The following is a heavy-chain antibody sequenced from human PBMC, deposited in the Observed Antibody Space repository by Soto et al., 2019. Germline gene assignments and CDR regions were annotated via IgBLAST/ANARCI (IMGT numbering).Heavy chain of an antibody. Sequence: QVQLQESGPGLVKPSQTLSLACTVSGGSISSGDYYWSWIRQPPGKGLEWIGYLYYSGSTDYNPSLKSRVSISVDTSKNQFSLKLNSVTAADTAVYYCARGPYYDFWSGLGWFDTWGQGTLVTVSS. CDR3: ARGPYYDFWSGLGWFDT. CDR2: LYYSGST. J-gene: IGHJ5*02. D-gene: IGHD3-3*01. V-gene: IGHV4-30-4*01. CDR1: GGSISSGDYY.